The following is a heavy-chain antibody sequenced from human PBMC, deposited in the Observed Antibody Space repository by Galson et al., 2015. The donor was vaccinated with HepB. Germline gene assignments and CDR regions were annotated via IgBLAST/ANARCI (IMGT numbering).Heavy chain of an antibody. CDR3: ARSLTHTLAYYYYGMDA. V-gene: IGHV1-69*01. D-gene: IGHD2-21*01. Sequence: KVSCKASGGTFSSYAISWVRQAPGQGLEWMGGIIPIFGTANYAQKFQGRVTITADESTGTAYMELSSLRSEDTAVYYCARSLTHTLAYYYYGMDAWGQGTTVTVSS. CDR2: IIPIFGTA. J-gene: IGHJ6*02. CDR1: GGTFSSYA.